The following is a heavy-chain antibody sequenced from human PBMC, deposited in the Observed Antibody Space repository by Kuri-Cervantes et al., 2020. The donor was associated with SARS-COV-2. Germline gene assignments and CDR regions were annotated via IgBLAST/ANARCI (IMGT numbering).Heavy chain of an antibody. CDR3: AREGRGYAYFDY. J-gene: IGHJ4*02. V-gene: IGHV3-7*01. CDR2: IKQDGSEK. D-gene: IGHD5-12*01. Sequence: ETLSLTCAASGFNFNNFDINWVRQAPGKGLEWVANIKQDGSEKYYVDSVKGRFTISRDNAKNSLYLQMNSLRAEDTAVYYCAREGRGYAYFDYWGQGTLVTVSS. CDR1: GFNFNNFD.